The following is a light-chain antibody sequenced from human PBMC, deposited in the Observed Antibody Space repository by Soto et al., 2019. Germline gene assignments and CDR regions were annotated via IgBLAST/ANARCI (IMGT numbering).Light chain of an antibody. V-gene: IGLV2-14*01. J-gene: IGLJ1*01. CDR1: SSDVGDYNY. CDR2: DVN. CDR3: SSYTSSITYV. Sequence: QSVLTQPASVSGAAGQAITISCTGTSSDVGDYNYVSWYQQRPDKAPKLMIYDVNNRPSGVSNRFSGSKSGNTASLTISGLQAEDEADYYCSSYTSSITYVFGTGTKV.